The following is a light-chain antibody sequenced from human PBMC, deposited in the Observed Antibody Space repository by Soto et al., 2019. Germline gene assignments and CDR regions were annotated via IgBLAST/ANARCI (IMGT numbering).Light chain of an antibody. CDR3: QQYNKWPPYT. CDR1: QSISSN. Sequence: EIVMTQSPANLSVSPGERATLSCRASQSISSNLAWYQQKPGQGPRLPIYGASTRATGIPARFSGSGSGTEFTLTIRSLQSEDFAVYYCQQYNKWPPYTFGQGTKLEIK. CDR2: GAS. J-gene: IGKJ2*01. V-gene: IGKV3-15*01.